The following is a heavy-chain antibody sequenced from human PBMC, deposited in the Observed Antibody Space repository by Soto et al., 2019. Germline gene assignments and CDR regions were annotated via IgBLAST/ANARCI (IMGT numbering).Heavy chain of an antibody. CDR1: GFTFSSYG. CDR3: ARAKWIQRLERSYDYYGMDV. CDR2: IWYDGSNK. J-gene: IGHJ6*02. Sequence: QVQLVESGGGVVQPGRSLRLSCAASGFTFSSYGMHWVRQAPGKGLEWVAVIWYDGSNKYYEDSVKDRFTIYRDNSKKTIYHQKNSLRAKDTAVYYCARAKWIQRLERSYDYYGMDVWGQGTKVTVSS. V-gene: IGHV3-33*01. D-gene: IGHD5-18*01.